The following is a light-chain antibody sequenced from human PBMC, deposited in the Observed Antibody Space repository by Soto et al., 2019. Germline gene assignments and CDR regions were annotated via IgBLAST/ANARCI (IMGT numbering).Light chain of an antibody. V-gene: IGKV1-5*03. J-gene: IGKJ4*01. Sequence: DIQMTQSPSTLSASVGDRVTITCQASQTISIWLAWYQQKPGKAPKLLIYKSTTLESGVPSRFIGSGSGTEFTLTISSLQPDDFATYYCQQYNSYPLTFGGGTKVEIK. CDR3: QQYNSYPLT. CDR2: KST. CDR1: QTISIW.